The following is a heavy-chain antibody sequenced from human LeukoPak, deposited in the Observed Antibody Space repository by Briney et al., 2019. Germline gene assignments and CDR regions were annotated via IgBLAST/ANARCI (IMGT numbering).Heavy chain of an antibody. CDR2: IIPIFGTA. D-gene: IGHD3-3*01. Sequence: SVKVSCKASGGTFSSYAISWVRQAPGQGLEWMGGIIPIFGTANYAQKFQGRVTITADESTSTAYMELSSLRSEDTAVYYCARVPDFWSGYYTGTDYWGQGTLVSVSS. CDR1: GGTFSSYA. J-gene: IGHJ4*02. CDR3: ARVPDFWSGYYTGTDY. V-gene: IGHV1-69*13.